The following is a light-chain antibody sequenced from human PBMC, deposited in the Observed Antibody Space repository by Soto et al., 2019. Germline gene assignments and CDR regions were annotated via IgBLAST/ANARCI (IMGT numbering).Light chain of an antibody. Sequence: EIVLTQSPGTLSLSPGERATLSCRASQSVSGTYLAWYQQTPGPAPKVLIYGASSRAAGIPDRFSGSGSAEVFPLTISRLEPEDFAVYYCQQYGDSPFNFGPGTKVDIK. J-gene: IGKJ3*01. CDR2: GAS. CDR3: QQYGDSPFN. CDR1: QSVSGTY. V-gene: IGKV3-20*01.